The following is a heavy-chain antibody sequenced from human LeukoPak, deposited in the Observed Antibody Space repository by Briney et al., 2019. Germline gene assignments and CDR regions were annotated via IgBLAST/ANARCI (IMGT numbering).Heavy chain of an antibody. CDR3: ARERDGRFFDY. CDR2: INQEGSEK. Sequence: GGSLRLSCEVSGLIFRSYWMNWVRQAPGKGLEWVANINQEGSEKYFEDSVKGRFTISRDNAKNSLHLQMNTLRAEDTAVYYCARERDGRFFDYWGQGTLVTVSS. V-gene: IGHV3-7*01. D-gene: IGHD5-24*01. J-gene: IGHJ4*02. CDR1: GLIFRSYW.